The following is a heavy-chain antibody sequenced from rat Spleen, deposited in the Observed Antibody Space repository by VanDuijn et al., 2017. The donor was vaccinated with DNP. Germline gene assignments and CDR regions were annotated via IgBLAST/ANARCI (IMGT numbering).Heavy chain of an antibody. D-gene: IGHD1-4*01. Sequence: EVQLVESGGGLVQPGRFLKLSCAASGFTFSDYYMAWVRQAPTKGLEWIAYISYDGGSTYRGDSVKGRFTISRDIVKNILYLQMNSLRSEDMATYYCARHVLPLRVWDYWGQGVMVTVSA. CDR3: ARHVLPLRVWDY. V-gene: IGHV5-22*01. CDR1: GFTFSDYY. CDR2: ISYDGGST. J-gene: IGHJ2*01.